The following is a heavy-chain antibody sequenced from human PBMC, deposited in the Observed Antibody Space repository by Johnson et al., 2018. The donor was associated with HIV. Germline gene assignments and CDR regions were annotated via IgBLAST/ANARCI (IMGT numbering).Heavy chain of an antibody. Sequence: VQLVESGGGLVQPGGSLRLSCAASGFSFSSYDMHWVRQATGKNLEWVSAIGVAGDPYYAGSVRGRFTISRENAKNSFYLQMNDLRVGDTAVFYCARRRQGSASYSDPFDIWGQGTMVTVSS. D-gene: IGHD2-15*01. J-gene: IGHJ3*02. CDR2: IGVAGDP. CDR1: GFSFSSYD. V-gene: IGHV3-13*05. CDR3: ARRRQGSASYSDPFDI.